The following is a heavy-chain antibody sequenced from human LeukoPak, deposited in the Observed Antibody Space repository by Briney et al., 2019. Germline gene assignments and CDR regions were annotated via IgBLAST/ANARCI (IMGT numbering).Heavy chain of an antibody. CDR2: ISGSGGST. V-gene: IGHV3-23*01. D-gene: IGHD6-19*01. Sequence: GGSLRLSCAASGFTFSSHAMSWVRQAPGKGVEWVSAISGSGGSTYYADSVKGRFTISRDNSKNTVYLQMNSLRAEDTAVYYCAKVTPGIAVAGAFDYWGQGTLVTVSS. CDR1: GFTFSSHA. CDR3: AKVTPGIAVAGAFDY. J-gene: IGHJ4*02.